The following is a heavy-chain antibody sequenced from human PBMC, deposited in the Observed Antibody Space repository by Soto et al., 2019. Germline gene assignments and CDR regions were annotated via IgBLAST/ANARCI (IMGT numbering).Heavy chain of an antibody. D-gene: IGHD3-10*02. Sequence: GGSLRLSCVGSGFILSNNGMHWVRQTPGKGLEWVAFMSYDGSDTFYADSVKGRFTISRDNSKNTLFLHMSNLRAEDTAMYYCTIVRVADSALDHWGQGTLVTVSS. CDR2: MSYDGSDT. CDR1: GFILSNNG. J-gene: IGHJ4*02. CDR3: TIVRVADSALDH. V-gene: IGHV3-30*02.